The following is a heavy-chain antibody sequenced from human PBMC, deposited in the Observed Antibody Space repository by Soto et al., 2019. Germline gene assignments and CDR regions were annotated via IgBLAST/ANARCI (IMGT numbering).Heavy chain of an antibody. CDR1: GFTFSGYW. CDR2: ISYDGSNK. J-gene: IGHJ6*03. Sequence: PGGSLRLSCAASGFTFSGYWMHWVRQAPGKGLEWVAVISYDGSNKYYADSVKGRFTISRDNSKNTLYLQMNSLRAEDTAVYYCAKEGGYYYYYYMDVWGKGTTVTVSS. V-gene: IGHV3-30*18. CDR3: AKEGGYYYYYYMDV.